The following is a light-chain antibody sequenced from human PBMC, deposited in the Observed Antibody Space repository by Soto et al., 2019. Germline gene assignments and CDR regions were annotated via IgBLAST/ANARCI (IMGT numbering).Light chain of an antibody. Sequence: QSALTQPPSASGSPGQSVTISCPGNSSEVGGYNYVSWYQQHPGKAPKLMIYEVSKRPSGVPDRFSGSKSGNTASLTVSGLQAEDEADYYCSSYAGSNRVFGTGTKVT. J-gene: IGLJ1*01. CDR2: EVS. CDR3: SSYAGSNRV. CDR1: SSEVGGYNY. V-gene: IGLV2-8*01.